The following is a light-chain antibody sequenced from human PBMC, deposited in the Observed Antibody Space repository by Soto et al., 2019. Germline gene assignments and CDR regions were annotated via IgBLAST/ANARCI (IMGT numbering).Light chain of an antibody. CDR2: VAS. V-gene: IGKV3-15*01. J-gene: IGKJ1*01. Sequence: EIVMTQSPATLSVSPGERATLSCRASQSASNNLAWYQQKPGQAHRLLIYVASTRATGIPARFSGSGSGTEFTLTISSLQSEDFAVYYCQQYNKWPLTFGQGTKVEI. CDR1: QSASNN. CDR3: QQYNKWPLT.